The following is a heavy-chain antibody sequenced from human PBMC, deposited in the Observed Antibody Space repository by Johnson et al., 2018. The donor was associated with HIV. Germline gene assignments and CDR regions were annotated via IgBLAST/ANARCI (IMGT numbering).Heavy chain of an antibody. CDR3: AKDLSSGWYHAFDI. J-gene: IGHJ3*02. V-gene: IGHV3-38-3*01. CDR1: GFTVSSNA. CDR2: ISGGTT. D-gene: IGHD6-19*01. Sequence: VQLVESRGVLVQPGGSLRLSCAASGFTVSSNAMSWVRQAPGKGLEWVTSISGGTTYYADSVKGRFTISRDNSKNTLYLQMNSLRAEDTAVYYCAKDLSSGWYHAFDIWGQGTMVTVSS.